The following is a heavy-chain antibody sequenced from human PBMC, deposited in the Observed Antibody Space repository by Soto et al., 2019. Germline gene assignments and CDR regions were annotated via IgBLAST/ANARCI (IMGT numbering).Heavy chain of an antibody. CDR3: ARALRLGGVWFDP. J-gene: IGHJ5*02. CDR2: MNPNTGNT. Sequence: QVQLVQSGAEVRKPGASVKVSCKASGYTFTNYDINWLRQATGQGLEWMGWMNPNTGNTAYAQQFQGRVTMTRNTSITTAYMELSDLRSDDTAVYYCARALRLGGVWFDPWGQGTPVTVSS. CDR1: GYTFTNYD. V-gene: IGHV1-8*01.